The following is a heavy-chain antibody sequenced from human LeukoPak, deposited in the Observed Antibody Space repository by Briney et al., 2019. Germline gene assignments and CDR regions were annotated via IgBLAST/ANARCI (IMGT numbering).Heavy chain of an antibody. J-gene: IGHJ4*02. CDR2: ISSSSSTI. D-gene: IGHD3-3*01. CDR1: GFTFSSYS. V-gene: IGHV3-48*02. CDR3: ARGTDFWSGYYCDY. Sequence: GGSLRLSCAASGFTFSSYSMNWVRQAPGKGLEWVSSISSSSSTIYYADSVKGRFTISRDNAKNSLYLQMNSLRDEDTAVYYCARGTDFWSGYYCDYWGQGTLVTVSS.